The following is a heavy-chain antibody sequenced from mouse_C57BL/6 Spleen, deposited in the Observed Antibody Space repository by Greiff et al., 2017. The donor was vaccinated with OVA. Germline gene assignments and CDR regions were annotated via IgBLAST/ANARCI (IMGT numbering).Heavy chain of an antibody. CDR3: ARPVRAPYWYFDV. D-gene: IGHD1-1*01. Sequence: VQLKESGGGLVKPGGSLKLSCAASGFTFSDYGMHWVRQAPEKGLEWIAYISSGSSTIYYADTVKGRFTISRDNAKNTLFLQMTSLRSEDTAMYYCARPVRAPYWYFDVWGTGTTVTVSS. V-gene: IGHV5-17*01. CDR1: GFTFSDYG. CDR2: ISSGSSTI. J-gene: IGHJ1*03.